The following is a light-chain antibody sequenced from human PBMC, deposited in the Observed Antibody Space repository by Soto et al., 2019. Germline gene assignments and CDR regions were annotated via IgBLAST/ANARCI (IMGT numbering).Light chain of an antibody. CDR3: FSYAGYYTLL. V-gene: IGLV2-11*01. Sequence: QSVLTQPRSVSGSTGQSVTISCTGTDSDVGTYNYVSWYQQHPGKAPKLMIYDVTKRPSGVPDRFSGSKSGNTASLTISGRKAEDEADYYCFSYAGYYTLLFGGVTKLTVL. CDR2: DVT. J-gene: IGLJ2*01. CDR1: DSDVGTYNY.